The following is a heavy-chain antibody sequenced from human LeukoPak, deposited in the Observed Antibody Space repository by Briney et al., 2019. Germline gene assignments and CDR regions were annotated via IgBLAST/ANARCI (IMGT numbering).Heavy chain of an antibody. D-gene: IGHD1-14*01. CDR3: ATWDRRPPYYYYAMDV. Sequence: SETLSLTCTVSGGSISSYYWSWIRQPPGKGLEWIGYIYYSGSTNYNPSLKSRVTISVDTSKNQFSLKLRSVTAADTAVYYCATWDRRPPYYYYAMDVWGQGTTVTVSS. J-gene: IGHJ6*02. V-gene: IGHV4-59*01. CDR1: GGSISSYY. CDR2: IYYSGST.